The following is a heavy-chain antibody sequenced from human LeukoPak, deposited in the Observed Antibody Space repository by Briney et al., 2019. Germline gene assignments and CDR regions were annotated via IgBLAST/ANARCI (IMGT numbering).Heavy chain of an antibody. V-gene: IGHV4-59*08. CDR1: GGSISSYY. CDR3: ARTSARYGSTYYFDY. D-gene: IGHD3-10*01. Sequence: SETLPLTCTVSGGSISSYYWSWIRQPPGKGLEWIGYIYYSGSTNYNPSLKSRVTISVDTSKNQFSLKLSSVTAADTAVYYCARTSARYGSTYYFDYWGQGTLVTVSS. J-gene: IGHJ4*02. CDR2: IYYSGST.